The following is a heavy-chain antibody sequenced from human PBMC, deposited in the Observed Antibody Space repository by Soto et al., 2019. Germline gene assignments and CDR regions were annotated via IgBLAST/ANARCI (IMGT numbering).Heavy chain of an antibody. D-gene: IGHD3-3*01. CDR3: ARVYDFWSGSYYMDV. CDR1: GYTFTSYY. J-gene: IGHJ6*03. Sequence: ASVKVSCKASGYTFTSYYMHWVRQAPGQGLEWMGIINLSGGSTSYAQKFQGRVTMTRDTSTSTVYMELSSLRSEDTAVYYCARVYDFWSGSYYMDVWGKGTTVTVSS. CDR2: INLSGGST. V-gene: IGHV1-46*03.